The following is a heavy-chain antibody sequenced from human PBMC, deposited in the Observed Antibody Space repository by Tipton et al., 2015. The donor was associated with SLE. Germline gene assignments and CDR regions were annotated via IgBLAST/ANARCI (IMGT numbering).Heavy chain of an antibody. CDR1: GGSISSHY. Sequence: LSLTCTVSGGSISSHYWSWIRQAPGKGLEWVSYISSSSSYTNYADSVKGRFTISRDNAKNSLYLQMNSLRAEDTAVYYCARENVRSYDFWSGYYTGSYLDYWGHGTLVTVSS. D-gene: IGHD3-3*01. J-gene: IGHJ4*01. V-gene: IGHV3-11*06. CDR2: ISSSSSYT. CDR3: ARENVRSYDFWSGYYTGSYLDY.